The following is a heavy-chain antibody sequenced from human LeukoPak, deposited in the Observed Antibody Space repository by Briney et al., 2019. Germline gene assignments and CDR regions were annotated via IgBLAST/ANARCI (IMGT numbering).Heavy chain of an antibody. CDR3: ARLTPYSGSPLGDY. CDR1: GGSISSSSYY. Sequence: SETLSLTCTVSGGSISSSSYYWGWIRQPPGKGLGWIGTISYSGSTHYNPSLKTRVTISVDTSKNQFSLKLTSVTAADTAMYYCARLTPYSGSPLGDYWGQGTLVTVSS. D-gene: IGHD1-26*01. V-gene: IGHV4-39*01. CDR2: ISYSGST. J-gene: IGHJ4*02.